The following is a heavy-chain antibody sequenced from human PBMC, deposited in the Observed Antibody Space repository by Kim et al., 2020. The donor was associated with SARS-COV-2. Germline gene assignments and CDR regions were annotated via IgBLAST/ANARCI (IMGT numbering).Heavy chain of an antibody. CDR2: IYYSGST. V-gene: IGHV4-59*08. Sequence: SETLSLTCTVSGGSISSYYWSWIRQPPGKGLEWIGYIYYSGSTNYNPSLKSRVTISVDTSKNQFSLTLSSVTAADTAVYYCARHLRNMGEGLIFGVVIIPAALDPWGQGTLVTVSS. D-gene: IGHD3-3*01. J-gene: IGHJ5*02. CDR3: ARHLRNMGEGLIFGVVIIPAALDP. CDR1: GGSISSYY.